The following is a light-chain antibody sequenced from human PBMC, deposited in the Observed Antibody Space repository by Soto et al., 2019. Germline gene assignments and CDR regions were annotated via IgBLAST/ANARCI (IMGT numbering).Light chain of an antibody. V-gene: IGKV3-20*01. CDR2: GAS. J-gene: IGKJ2*01. Sequence: DIVLTQSPGTLSLSPGERATLSCRASQSVSTRYLAWYRQKPGQAPRLLIYGASSRATGIPDRFSGSGSGTDFTLSISRLEPEDSAVYYCQQYGSSPRYTFGQGTKLEIK. CDR3: QQYGSSPRYT. CDR1: QSVSTRY.